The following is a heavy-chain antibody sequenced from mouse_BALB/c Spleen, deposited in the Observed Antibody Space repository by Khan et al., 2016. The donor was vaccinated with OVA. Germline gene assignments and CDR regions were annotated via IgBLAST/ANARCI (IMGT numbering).Heavy chain of an antibody. D-gene: IGHD2-4*01. CDR2: IWSGGST. V-gene: IGHV2-2*02. CDR1: GFSLTSYG. J-gene: IGHJ3*01. CDR3: ARNYDYDECLSY. Sequence: QVQLKESGPGLVQPSQSLSITCTVSGFSLTSYGVHWVRQSPGKGLEWLGVIWSGGSTDYNAAFISRLSISKDNSKSQVFFKLNNLQANDTAIYYCARNYDYDECLSYWGQGTLVTVSA.